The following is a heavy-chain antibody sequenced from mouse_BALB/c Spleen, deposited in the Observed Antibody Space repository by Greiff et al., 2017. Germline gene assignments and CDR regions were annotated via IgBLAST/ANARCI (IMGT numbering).Heavy chain of an antibody. CDR1: GYSFTGYF. D-gene: IGHD2-14*01. V-gene: IGHV1-20*02. CDR3: ARGDYRYVYAMDY. J-gene: IGHJ4*01. CDR2: INPYNGAT. Sequence: VQLMESGPELVKPAPSVSISCKVSGYSFTGYFMNWVIQSHGKSLEWIGRINPYNGATYYNQKFKGKGTWTVDKSSSTAQMEHRSQASEDSADYYCARGDYRYVYAMDYWGQGTSVTVSS.